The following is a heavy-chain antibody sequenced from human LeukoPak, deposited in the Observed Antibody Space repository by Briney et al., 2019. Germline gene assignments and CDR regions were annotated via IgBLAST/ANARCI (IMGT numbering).Heavy chain of an antibody. Sequence: GRSLRLSCAASGFTFSSYAMHWVRQAPGKGLEWVAVISYDGSNKYYADSVKGRFTISRDNSKNTLYLQMNSLRAEDTAVYYCARDRIDYYDSSGYFDYWGQGTLVTVSS. CDR1: GFTFSSYA. CDR2: ISYDGSNK. D-gene: IGHD3-22*01. V-gene: IGHV3-30-3*01. CDR3: ARDRIDYYDSSGYFDY. J-gene: IGHJ4*02.